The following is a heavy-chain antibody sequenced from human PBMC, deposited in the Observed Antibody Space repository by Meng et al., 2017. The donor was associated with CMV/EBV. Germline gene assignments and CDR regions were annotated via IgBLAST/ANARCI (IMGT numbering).Heavy chain of an antibody. V-gene: IGHV3-11*01. J-gene: IGHJ4*02. D-gene: IGHD3-3*01. CDR2: ISSSGSTI. CDR3: ARVFGYDFWSGYFDY. CDR1: GFTFSDYY. Sequence: GESLKISCAASGFTFSDYYMSWIRPAPGKGLEWVSYISSSGSTIYYADSVKGRFTISRDNAKNSLYLQMNSLRAEDTAVYYCARVFGYDFWSGYFDYWGQGTLVTVSS.